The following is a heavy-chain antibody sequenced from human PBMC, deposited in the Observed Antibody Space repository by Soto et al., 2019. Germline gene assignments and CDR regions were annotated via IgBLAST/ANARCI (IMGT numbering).Heavy chain of an antibody. CDR2: IYYSGST. CDR1: GGSISSYY. J-gene: IGHJ6*02. D-gene: IGHD2-8*02. Sequence: SETLSLTCTVSGGSISSYYWSWIRQPPGKGLEWIGYIYYSGSTNYNPSLKSRVTISVDTSKNQFSLKLSSVTAADTAVYYCARLDSGGDYYCGMDVRGQGTTVTVSS. V-gene: IGHV4-59*08. CDR3: ARLDSGGDYYCGMDV.